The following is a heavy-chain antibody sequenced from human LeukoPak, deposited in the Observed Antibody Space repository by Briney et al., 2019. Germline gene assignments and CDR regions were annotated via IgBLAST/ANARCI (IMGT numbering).Heavy chain of an antibody. CDR2: ISYDGSNK. CDR3: ARGVEGYYDSSGYPPSPTYYFDY. J-gene: IGHJ4*02. CDR1: GFTISSYA. Sequence: GRSLRLSCAASGFTISSYAMHWVRQAPGKGLEWVAVISYDGSNKYYADSVKGRFTISRDNSKNTLYLQMNSLRAEDTAVYYCARGVEGYYDSSGYPPSPTYYFDYWGQGTLVTVSS. D-gene: IGHD3-22*01. V-gene: IGHV3-30*04.